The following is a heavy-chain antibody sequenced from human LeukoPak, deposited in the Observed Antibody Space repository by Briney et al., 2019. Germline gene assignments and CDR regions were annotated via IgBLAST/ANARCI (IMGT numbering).Heavy chain of an antibody. CDR3: ARAAARFGERSPFGAFDI. J-gene: IGHJ3*02. CDR2: IYHSGST. Sequence: SETLSLTCTVSGGSISSGGYSWSWIRQPPGKGLEWIGYIYHSGSTYYNPSLKSRVTISVDRSKNQFSLKLSSVTAADTAVYYCARAAARFGERSPFGAFDIWGQGTMVTVSS. V-gene: IGHV4-30-2*01. CDR1: GGSISSGGYS. D-gene: IGHD3-10*01.